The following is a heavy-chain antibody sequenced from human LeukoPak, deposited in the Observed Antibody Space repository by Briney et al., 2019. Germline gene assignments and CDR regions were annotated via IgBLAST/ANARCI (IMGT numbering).Heavy chain of an antibody. CDR2: INHSGST. J-gene: IGHJ4*02. CDR3: ARDWSSSGWYDY. D-gene: IGHD6-19*01. Sequence: SETLSLTCAVYGGSFSGYYWSWIRQPPGKGLEWIGEINHSGSTNYNPSLKSRVTISVDMSKNQFSLKLSSVTAADTAVYYCARDWSSSGWYDYWGQGTLVTVSS. V-gene: IGHV4-34*01. CDR1: GGSFSGYY.